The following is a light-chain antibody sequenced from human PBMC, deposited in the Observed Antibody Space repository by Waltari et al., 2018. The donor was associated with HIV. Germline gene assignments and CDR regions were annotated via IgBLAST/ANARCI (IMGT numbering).Light chain of an antibody. Sequence: DIVMTQSPDSLAVPLGETATINCKSSQSVFYSSNNKNYLAWYQQKPGQPPKLLLYWASTRESGVPDRFRGSGSGTDVTLTISRLQAEDVSVVYCQQYYNTPLTFGGGTKVEI. J-gene: IGKJ4*01. CDR1: QSVFYSSNNKNY. CDR2: WAS. CDR3: QQYYNTPLT. V-gene: IGKV4-1*01.